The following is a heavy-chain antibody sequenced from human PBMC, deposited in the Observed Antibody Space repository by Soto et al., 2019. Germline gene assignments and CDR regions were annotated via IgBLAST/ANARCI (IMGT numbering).Heavy chain of an antibody. V-gene: IGHV4-61*01. D-gene: IGHD3-22*01. CDR3: ARVSFYYDSSGYGIGYFDP. CDR2: IYHSGST. Sequence: SETLSLTCTASGDSVSSESYYWSWIRQPPGKGLEWIGNIYHSGSTNYNPSLKSRVTISVDTSKNQFSLRLTFVTAADTGVYYCARVSFYYDSSGYGIGYFDPWGQGTLVTVS. J-gene: IGHJ5*02. CDR1: GDSVSSESYY.